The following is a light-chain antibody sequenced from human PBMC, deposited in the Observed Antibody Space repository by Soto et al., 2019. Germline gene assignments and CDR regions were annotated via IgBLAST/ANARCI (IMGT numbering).Light chain of an antibody. CDR3: AAWDDSLRGYV. Sequence: SVLSQPPSASGTPGQRVTISCSGSSSNIGRNYIYWYQQLPGTAPKLLIYGNTQRPSGVPDRFSGSKSGTSVSLAISGLRSEDEADYYCAAWDDSLRGYVFGTGTKV. CDR1: SSNIGRNY. V-gene: IGLV1-47*02. J-gene: IGLJ1*01. CDR2: GNT.